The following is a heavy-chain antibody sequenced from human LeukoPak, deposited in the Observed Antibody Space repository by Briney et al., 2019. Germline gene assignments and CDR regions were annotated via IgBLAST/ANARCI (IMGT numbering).Heavy chain of an antibody. J-gene: IGHJ5*02. CDR2: VYYTGSA. Sequence: SETLSLTCTVSGGSITNYYWTWVRQPPGKGLEWFGYVYYTGSANYNPSLKSRVTILVDTSKNQFSLNLSSVTAADTAVYYCARQVTSSGWQNWFDPWGQGTLVIVSS. CDR3: ARQVTSSGWQNWFDP. V-gene: IGHV4-59*08. D-gene: IGHD6-19*01. CDR1: GGSITNYY.